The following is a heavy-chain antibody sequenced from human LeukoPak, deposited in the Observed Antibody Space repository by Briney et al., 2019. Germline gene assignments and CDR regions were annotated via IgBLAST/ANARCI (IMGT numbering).Heavy chain of an antibody. Sequence: PGGSLRLSCTASGFPLTDYGMHWVRQVPGKGLEWVAVIWYDGRSQYYADSVKGRFTISRDNSKTTLYLQMNSLRAEDTALYYCARTKAGILYYFDSWGQGTPVTVSS. CDR3: ARTKAGILYYFDS. J-gene: IGHJ4*02. D-gene: IGHD6-13*01. V-gene: IGHV3-33*01. CDR1: GFPLTDYG. CDR2: IWYDGRSQ.